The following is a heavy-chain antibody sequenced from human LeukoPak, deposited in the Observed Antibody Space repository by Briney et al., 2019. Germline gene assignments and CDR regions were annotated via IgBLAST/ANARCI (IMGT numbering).Heavy chain of an antibody. J-gene: IGHJ4*02. D-gene: IGHD3-22*01. Sequence: ASVKVSCKASGYTFTGYNMHWVRQAPGQGLEWMGIINPSGGTTNYAQKFQGRVTMTRDTSISTAYMELSRLTSDDTVVYCCARDRGGSSGYHYYFDYWGQGTLVTVSS. CDR1: GYTFTGYN. CDR3: ARDRGGSSGYHYYFDY. CDR2: INPSGGTT. V-gene: IGHV1-2*05.